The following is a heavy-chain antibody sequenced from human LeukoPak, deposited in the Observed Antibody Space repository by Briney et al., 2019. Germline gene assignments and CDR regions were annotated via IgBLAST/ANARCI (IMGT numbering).Heavy chain of an antibody. V-gene: IGHV1-24*01. CDR2: FDPGNGEI. CDR1: GYTFTSYY. D-gene: IGHD3-3*01. CDR3: AAGGLYDLLPY. J-gene: IGHJ4*02. Sequence: ASVKVSCKASGYTFTSYYMHWVRQAPGKGLEWMGGFDPGNGEIIYAQKFQGRVTMTEDASTDTAYMELSSLKSEDTAVYYCAAGGLYDLLPYWGQGTLVTVPS.